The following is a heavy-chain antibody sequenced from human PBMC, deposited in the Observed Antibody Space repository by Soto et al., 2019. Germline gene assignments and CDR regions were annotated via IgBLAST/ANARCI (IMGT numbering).Heavy chain of an antibody. J-gene: IGHJ4*02. CDR2: IKSSGGST. V-gene: IGHV3-64*04. CDR3: AKALRFLEWLPAGSFDY. CDR1: GFTFSSYA. D-gene: IGHD3-3*01. Sequence: GGSLRLSCSASGFTFSSYAMHWVRQAPGKGLEYVSAIKSSGGSTNYADSVKGRFTVSRDNSKNTLYLQMNSLRAEDTAVYYCAKALRFLEWLPAGSFDYWGQGPLVTVSS.